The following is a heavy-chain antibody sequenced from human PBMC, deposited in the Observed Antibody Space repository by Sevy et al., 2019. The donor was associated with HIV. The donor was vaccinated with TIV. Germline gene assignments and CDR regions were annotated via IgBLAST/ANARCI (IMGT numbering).Heavy chain of an antibody. D-gene: IGHD5-12*01. Sequence: GGSLRLSYAASGFTFSNYAMSWVRQAPGKGLEWVSAISGGGDSTYYADSVKGRFTISRDNSKNTLYVQMNSLRAEDTAVYYCAKEGPVATMSARSLYYFDYWGQGALVTVSS. V-gene: IGHV3-23*01. J-gene: IGHJ4*02. CDR2: ISGGGDST. CDR3: AKEGPVATMSARSLYYFDY. CDR1: GFTFSNYA.